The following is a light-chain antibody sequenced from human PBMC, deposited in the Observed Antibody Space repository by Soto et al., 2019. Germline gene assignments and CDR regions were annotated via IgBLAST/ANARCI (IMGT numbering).Light chain of an antibody. V-gene: IGKV1-33*01. J-gene: IGKJ3*01. CDR3: QQYESLPPR. CDR2: DAS. CDR1: QGINNY. Sequence: DIQMTQSPSSLSASVGDRVTITCQASQGINNYLNLYQQKPGKPPKLLIYDASNLEAGVPSRFSGSGSGTDFTFSITSLQPEDVATYYCQQYESLPPRFGPGTTVEIK.